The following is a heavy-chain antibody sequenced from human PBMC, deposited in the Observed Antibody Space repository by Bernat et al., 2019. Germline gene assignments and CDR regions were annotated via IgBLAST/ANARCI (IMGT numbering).Heavy chain of an antibody. CDR1: GFTFSNYA. V-gene: IGHV3-23*01. Sequence: EVQLLESGGGLVQPGGSLRLSCAASGFTFSNYAMSWVRQAPGKGLEWVSGFGGSGTGTYYADSVRGRFAISRDNSKNTLYLQMNSLRAEDTAIYYCAKDQGYYDTSAPRAFDIWGQGTMVTVSS. CDR2: FGGSGTGT. CDR3: AKDQGYYDTSAPRAFDI. J-gene: IGHJ3*02. D-gene: IGHD3-22*01.